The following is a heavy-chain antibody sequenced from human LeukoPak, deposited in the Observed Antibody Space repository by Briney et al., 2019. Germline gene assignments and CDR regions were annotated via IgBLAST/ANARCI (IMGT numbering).Heavy chain of an antibody. V-gene: IGHV1-18*01. CDR2: ISAYNGNT. J-gene: IGHJ4*02. D-gene: IGHD3-10*01. Sequence: ASVKVSCKASGYTFTSYGISWVRQAPGQGLEWMGWISAYNGNTNYAQKLQGRVTMTTDTSTSTAYMELRSLRSEDTAVYYCARERITMVRGVIDYWGQGTLVTVSS. CDR3: ARERITMVRGVIDY. CDR1: GYTFTSYG.